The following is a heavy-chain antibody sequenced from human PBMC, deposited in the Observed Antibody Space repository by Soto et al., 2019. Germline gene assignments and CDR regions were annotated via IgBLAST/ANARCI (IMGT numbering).Heavy chain of an antibody. D-gene: IGHD2-15*01. V-gene: IGHV3-21*01. CDR3: ARDYCSSGSCAFDC. CDR1: GFTFPTYS. CDR2: ISSSNNYI. J-gene: IGHJ4*02. Sequence: EVQLVESGGGLVKPGGSLRLSCAASGFTFPTYSMNWVRQAPGKGLEWVSSISSSNNYIFYADSVKGRFTISRDNAKNSLYLQMNSLRVEDTALYYCARDYCSSGSCAFDCWGQGTLVTVSS.